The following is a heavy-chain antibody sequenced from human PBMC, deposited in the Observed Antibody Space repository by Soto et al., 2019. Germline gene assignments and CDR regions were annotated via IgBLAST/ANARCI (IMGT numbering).Heavy chain of an antibody. J-gene: IGHJ4*02. Sequence: GGSLRLSCAASGFTFSGYAMTWVRQAPGKGLEWVSIISGSGGTTYYADSVKGRFTISRDNSKNTLYLQMNSLRAEDTAVYYCARPYDSSGYYSYWGQGTLVTVSS. D-gene: IGHD3-22*01. CDR3: ARPYDSSGYYSY. CDR2: ISGSGGTT. V-gene: IGHV3-23*01. CDR1: GFTFSGYA.